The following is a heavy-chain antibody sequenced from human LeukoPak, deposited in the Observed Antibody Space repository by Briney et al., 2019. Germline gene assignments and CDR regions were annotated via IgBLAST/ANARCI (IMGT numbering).Heavy chain of an antibody. V-gene: IGHV4-38-2*02. CDR2: IYPSGTP. J-gene: IGHJ5*02. CDR1: GYSISSGYY. D-gene: IGHD6-13*01. Sequence: SETLSLTCTVSGYSISSGYYWGWIRQPPGKGLEWIGNIYPSGTPYYNPSLKTRVTISVDTSKNQFSLKLSSVTAADTAVYFCARAYSSSWYFNWFDPWGQGTLVTVSS. CDR3: ARAYSSSWYFNWFDP.